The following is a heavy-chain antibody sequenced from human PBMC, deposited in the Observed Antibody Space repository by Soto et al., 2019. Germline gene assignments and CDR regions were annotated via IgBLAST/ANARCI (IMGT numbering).Heavy chain of an antibody. D-gene: IGHD3-22*01. CDR1: GDYISSYY. CDR3: ARLTYYNPSGYPVPDY. V-gene: IGHV4-59*01. CDR2: ITYSGST. J-gene: IGHJ4*02. Sequence: SETMSVTCTVSGDYISSYYWSWIRQPPGKGLEWIGYITYSGSTNYNPSLKSRVTISVDTSKNQFSLKLNSVTAADTALYYCARLTYYNPSGYPVPDYWAQGTLVTVSP.